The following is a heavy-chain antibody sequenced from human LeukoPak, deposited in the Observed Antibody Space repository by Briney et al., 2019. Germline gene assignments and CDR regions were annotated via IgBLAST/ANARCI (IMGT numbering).Heavy chain of an antibody. Sequence: PGGSLRLSCAVSGFTLSSHWMSWVRQAPGKGLEWVANIKQDGSEQYYVDSVRGRFTVSRDNAKNSLYLQMNSLRAEDTAIYYCARESAGGPDYWGQGTLVTVSS. D-gene: IGHD6-19*01. CDR3: ARESAGGPDY. CDR1: GFTLSSHW. J-gene: IGHJ4*02. CDR2: IKQDGSEQ. V-gene: IGHV3-7*05.